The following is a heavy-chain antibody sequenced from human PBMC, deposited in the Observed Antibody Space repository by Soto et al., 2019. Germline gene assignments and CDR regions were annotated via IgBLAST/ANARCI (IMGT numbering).Heavy chain of an antibody. J-gene: IGHJ5*02. Sequence: QVQLQESGPGLVKPSGTLSLTCAVSGGSISSSNWWSWVRQPPGKGLEWIGEIYHSGSTNYNPSLKSRVTISVDKSKNQFSLKLSSVTAEDTAVYYCAGGCSGSYRSCWYDPWGQGTLVTVSS. V-gene: IGHV4-4*02. CDR1: GGSISSSNW. D-gene: IGHD3-10*02. CDR3: AGGCSGSYRSCWYDP. CDR2: IYHSGST.